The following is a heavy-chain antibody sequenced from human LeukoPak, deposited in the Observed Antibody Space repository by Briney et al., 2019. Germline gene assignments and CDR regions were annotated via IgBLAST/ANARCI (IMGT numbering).Heavy chain of an antibody. Sequence: PGGSLRLSCAASGFTFINYWMHWVRQAPGEGLVWVSRVNSDGSATSYADSVRGRFTISRDNAKNTLYLQMHSLRAEDTAVYYCAREDYGDYLDYWGQGTLVTVSS. CDR1: GFTFINYW. D-gene: IGHD4-17*01. J-gene: IGHJ4*02. CDR3: AREDYGDYLDY. CDR2: VNSDGSAT. V-gene: IGHV3-74*01.